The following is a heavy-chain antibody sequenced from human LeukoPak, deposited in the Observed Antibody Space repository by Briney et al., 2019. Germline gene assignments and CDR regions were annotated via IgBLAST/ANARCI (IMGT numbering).Heavy chain of an antibody. CDR1: GGSISSSSNY. J-gene: IGHJ6*03. CDR3: ARTTEGGYTYDYFYYYYVDV. D-gene: IGHD5-18*01. V-gene: IGHV4-39*07. CDR2: IYNRGST. Sequence: SETLSLTCSVSGGSISSSSNYWGWIRQPPGKGLEWIGNIYNRGSTYYNPSLKSRVTISVDTSKNQFSLKLTSVTAADTAVYYCARTTEGGYTYDYFYYYYVDVWGKGTTVTISS.